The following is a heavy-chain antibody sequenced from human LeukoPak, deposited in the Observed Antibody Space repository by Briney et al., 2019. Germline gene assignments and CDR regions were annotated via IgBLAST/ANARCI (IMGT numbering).Heavy chain of an antibody. Sequence: PSETLSLTCAVFGGSFSDYYWSWIRQPPGKGLEWIGEINHSGSTNYNPSLKSRVTISVDTSKNQFSLKLSSVTAADTAVYYCASLPPPYHYDSSGYYRDYWGQGTLVTVSS. D-gene: IGHD3-22*01. V-gene: IGHV4-34*01. J-gene: IGHJ4*02. CDR3: ASLPPPYHYDSSGYYRDY. CDR1: GGSFSDYY. CDR2: INHSGST.